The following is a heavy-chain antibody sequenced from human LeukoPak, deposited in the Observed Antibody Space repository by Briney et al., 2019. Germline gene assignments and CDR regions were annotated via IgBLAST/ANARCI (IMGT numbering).Heavy chain of an antibody. CDR3: ARSPVVGASMVTN. Sequence: SETLSLTCTVSGGSISSGGYYWSWIRQHPGKGLEWIGYIYYSGSTYYNPSLKGRVTISVDTSKNQFSLKLSSVTAADTAVYYCARSPVVGASMVTNWGQGTLVTVSS. D-gene: IGHD1-26*01. CDR1: GGSISSGGYY. V-gene: IGHV4-31*03. J-gene: IGHJ4*02. CDR2: IYYSGST.